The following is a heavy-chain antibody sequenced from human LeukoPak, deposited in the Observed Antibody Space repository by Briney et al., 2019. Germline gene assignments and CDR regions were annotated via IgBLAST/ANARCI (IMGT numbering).Heavy chain of an antibody. CDR1: GYSISSGYY. J-gene: IGHJ4*02. CDR3: ARRAGYTSNYFDF. CDR2: LYHSGST. D-gene: IGHD6-13*01. V-gene: IGHV4-38-2*02. Sequence: SETLSLTCTVSGYSISSGYYWGCIRQPPGKGLEWIGSLYHSGSTYYNPSLESRFTISADTSKNQFSLSLSSVTAADTAVYYCARRAGYTSNYFDFWGQGTLVTVSS.